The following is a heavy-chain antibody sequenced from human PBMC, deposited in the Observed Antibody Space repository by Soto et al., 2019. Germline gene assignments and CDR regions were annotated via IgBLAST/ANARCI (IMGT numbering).Heavy chain of an antibody. Sequence: QVQLQQWGAGLLKPSETLSLTCAVYGGSFSGHSWTWIRQSPGKGLEWIGDINHSGRVNYSPSLKRRVTISLDTSKNQFSLTLSAVTAADTAMSYCSTRAYDTNGYYRFDPWGQGTLVTVSS. V-gene: IGHV4-34*01. D-gene: IGHD3-22*01. CDR2: INHSGRV. CDR1: GGSFSGHS. J-gene: IGHJ5*01. CDR3: STRAYDTNGYYRFDP.